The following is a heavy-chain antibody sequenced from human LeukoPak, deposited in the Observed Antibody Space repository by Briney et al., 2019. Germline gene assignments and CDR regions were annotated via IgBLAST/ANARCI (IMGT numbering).Heavy chain of an antibody. D-gene: IGHD3-10*01. CDR2: ISGSGGST. J-gene: IGHJ4*02. V-gene: IGHV3-23*01. CDR3: AKDDAWLRFGE. Sequence: PGGSLRLSCAASGFTFSSYAMNWVRQAPGKGLEWVSAISGSGGSTYYADSVKGRFTISRDNSKNTLYLEVIGLTAEDTAVYYCAKDDAWLRFGEWSQGTLVTVSS. CDR1: GFTFSSYA.